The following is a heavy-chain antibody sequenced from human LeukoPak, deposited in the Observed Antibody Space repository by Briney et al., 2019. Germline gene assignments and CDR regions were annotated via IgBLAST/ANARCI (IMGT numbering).Heavy chain of an antibody. CDR3: ARESSYGSY. D-gene: IGHD5-18*01. V-gene: IGHV4-59*10. Sequence: PSETLSLTCAVYVGSFSGYYWSWIRQPPGKGLEWIGRIYTSGSTNYNPSLKSRVTMSVDTSKNQFSLKLSSVTAADTAVYYCARESSYGSYWGQGTLVTVSS. CDR2: IYTSGST. CDR1: VGSFSGYY. J-gene: IGHJ4*02.